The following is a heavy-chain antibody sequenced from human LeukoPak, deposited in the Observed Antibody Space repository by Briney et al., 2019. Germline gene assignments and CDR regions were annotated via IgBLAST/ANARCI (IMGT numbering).Heavy chain of an antibody. Sequence: GASVKVSCKASGYTFTSYDINWVGQAIGQGLEWMGWMNPNSGNTGYAQKFQGRVTMTRNTSLSTAYMELSSLRSEDTAVYYCARESAKRYMDVWGKGTTVTVSS. V-gene: IGHV1-8*01. J-gene: IGHJ6*03. CDR1: GYTFTSYD. CDR2: MNPNSGNT. CDR3: ARESAKRYMDV.